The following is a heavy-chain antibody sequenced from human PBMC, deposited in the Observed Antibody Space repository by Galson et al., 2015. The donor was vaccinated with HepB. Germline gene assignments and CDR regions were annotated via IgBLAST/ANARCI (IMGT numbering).Heavy chain of an antibody. Sequence: SLRLSCAASGFTFSNYPISWARQAPGKGLEWVSAVSRGGDTTYHADSVKGRFTISRDDSKNTVYLQLNSLRAEDAALYYCAKEVVNENYFDYWGQGTQVTVSS. D-gene: IGHD2-2*01. J-gene: IGHJ4*02. V-gene: IGHV3-23*01. CDR3: AKEVVNENYFDY. CDR2: VSRGGDTT. CDR1: GFTFSNYP.